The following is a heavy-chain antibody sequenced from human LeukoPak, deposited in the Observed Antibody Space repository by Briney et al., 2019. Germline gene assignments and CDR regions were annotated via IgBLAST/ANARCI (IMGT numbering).Heavy chain of an antibody. CDR1: GFTFSSYS. Sequence: GSLRLSCAASGFTFSSYSMNWVRQAPGKGLEWVSSISSSSSYIYYADSVKGRFTISRDNAKNSLYLQMHSLRAEDTAVYYCARDVVPAAMISWAGWFYPWGQGTMVTVSS. V-gene: IGHV3-21*01. CDR3: ARDVVPAAMISWAGWFYP. J-gene: IGHJ5*02. D-gene: IGHD2-2*01. CDR2: ISSSSSYI.